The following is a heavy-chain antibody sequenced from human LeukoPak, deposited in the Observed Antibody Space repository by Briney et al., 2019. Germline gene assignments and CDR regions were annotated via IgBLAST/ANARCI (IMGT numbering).Heavy chain of an antibody. CDR3: ARRRDGYNYYFDY. J-gene: IGHJ4*02. CDR2: IYPGDSDT. CDR1: GSSFTSYW. Sequence: GASLKISCKGSGSSFTSYWIGWVRPMPGKGLEWMGIIYPGDSDTRYSPSFQGQVTISADKSISTAYLQWSSLKASDTAMYYCARRRDGYNYYFDYWGQGTLVTVSS. V-gene: IGHV5-51*01. D-gene: IGHD5-24*01.